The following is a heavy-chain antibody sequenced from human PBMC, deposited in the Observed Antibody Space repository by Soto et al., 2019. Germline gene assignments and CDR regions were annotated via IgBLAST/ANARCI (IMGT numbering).Heavy chain of an antibody. CDR3: ARLLYSSTWTYYAIDV. Sequence: QVQLVQSGAEVKKPGASVKVSCKASGYTFTSYDINWVRQATGQGLEWMGWMNPNSGNTGYAQKFQGRVTMTRTTFISIAYMELSSLRSEDTAVYYCARLLYSSTWTYYAIDVWGQGTTVTVSS. V-gene: IGHV1-8*01. J-gene: IGHJ6*02. CDR1: GYTFTSYD. D-gene: IGHD6-13*01. CDR2: MNPNSGNT.